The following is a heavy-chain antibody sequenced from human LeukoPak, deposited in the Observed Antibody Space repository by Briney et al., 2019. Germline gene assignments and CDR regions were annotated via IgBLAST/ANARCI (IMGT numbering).Heavy chain of an antibody. Sequence: ASVKVSCKASGYTFTSYGISWVRQAPGQGLEWMGWISAYNANTNYAQKLQGRVTMTTDTSTSTAYMELRSLRSDDTAVYYCARAGYYDILTGWIYYYYGMDVWGQGTTVTVSS. D-gene: IGHD3-9*01. CDR3: ARAGYYDILTGWIYYYYGMDV. CDR2: ISAYNANT. CDR1: GYTFTSYG. J-gene: IGHJ6*02. V-gene: IGHV1-18*01.